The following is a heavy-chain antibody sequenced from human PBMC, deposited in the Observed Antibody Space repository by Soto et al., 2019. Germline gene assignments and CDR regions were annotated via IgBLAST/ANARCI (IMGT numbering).Heavy chain of an antibody. V-gene: IGHV4-59*01. CDR3: ARVGNWNYYSSAYYFDY. CDR1: GGSTSSYY. D-gene: IGHD1-7*01. J-gene: IGHJ4*02. CDR2: ISYSGST. Sequence: KPSETLSLTCSVSGGSTSSYYWSWIRQPPGKGLEWIGYISYSGSTNYNPSLKRRVTISIDTSKNQFSLKVSSVTAADTGVYYCARVGNWNYYSSAYYFDYWGQGTLVTVSS.